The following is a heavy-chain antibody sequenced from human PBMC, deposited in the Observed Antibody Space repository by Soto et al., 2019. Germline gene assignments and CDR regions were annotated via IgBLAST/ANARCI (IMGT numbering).Heavy chain of an antibody. CDR1: GFTFSSYW. V-gene: IGHV3-7*01. Sequence: GGSLRLSCAASGFTFSSYWMSWVRQAPGKGLEWVANIKQDGSAKYYVDSVKGRFTISRDNAKNSLYLQMNSLRAEDTAVYYCARDGVYCSSTSCYTEYYYYGMDVWGQGTMDTVS. CDR2: IKQDGSAK. D-gene: IGHD2-2*02. CDR3: ARDGVYCSSTSCYTEYYYYGMDV. J-gene: IGHJ6*02.